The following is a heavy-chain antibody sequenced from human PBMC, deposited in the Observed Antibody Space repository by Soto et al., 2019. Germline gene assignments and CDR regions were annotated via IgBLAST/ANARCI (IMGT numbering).Heavy chain of an antibody. D-gene: IGHD1-26*01. CDR2: TYYRSKWYN. J-gene: IGHJ6*02. CDR3: AREGGNRYYYYGMDV. V-gene: IGHV6-1*01. Sequence: SQTLSLTCAISGDTVSTNSAAWNWIRQSASRGLEWLGRTYYRSKWYNDYAVSVKSRITINPDTSKNQSSLPLNSVTPEDTAVYYCAREGGNRYYYYGMDVWGQGTTVTVSS. CDR1: GDTVSTNSAA.